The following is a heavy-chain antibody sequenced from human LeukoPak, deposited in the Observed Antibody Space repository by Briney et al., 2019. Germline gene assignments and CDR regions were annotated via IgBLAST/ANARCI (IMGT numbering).Heavy chain of an antibody. Sequence: PSETLSLTCTVSGGSISSYYWSWIRQPPGKGLEWIGHIYYSGSTNYNPSLKSRVTISVETSKNQFSLKRTSVTAADTALYYSAGFRQNKSTSEWGQAPMVTVSS. CDR2: IYYSGST. CDR3: AGFRQNKSTSE. V-gene: IGHV4-59*01. CDR1: GGSISSYY. J-gene: IGHJ3*01.